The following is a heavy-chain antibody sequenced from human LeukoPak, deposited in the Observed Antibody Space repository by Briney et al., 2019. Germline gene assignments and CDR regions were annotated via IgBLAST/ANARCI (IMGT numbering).Heavy chain of an antibody. Sequence: GGSLRLSCAASGFTFSNYAMHWVRQAPGKGLEWVAVISYDGSNKYYADSVKGRFTISRDNAKNSLYLQMNSLRAEDTAVYYCARDPHSSGWYEAFDIWGQGTMVTVSS. CDR3: ARDPHSSGWYEAFDI. J-gene: IGHJ3*02. CDR1: GFTFSNYA. D-gene: IGHD6-19*01. V-gene: IGHV3-30-3*01. CDR2: ISYDGSNK.